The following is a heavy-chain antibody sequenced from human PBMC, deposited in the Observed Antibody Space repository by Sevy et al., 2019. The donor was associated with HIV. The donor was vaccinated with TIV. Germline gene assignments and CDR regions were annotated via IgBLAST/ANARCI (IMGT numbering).Heavy chain of an antibody. J-gene: IGHJ6*03. V-gene: IGHV3-33*06. D-gene: IGHD6-13*01. Sequence: GGSLRLSCAASGFTFSSYGMHWVRQAPGKGLEWVAVIWYDGSNKYYADSVKGRFTIARDNSKNTLYLQMNSLRAEDTAVYYCAKVEAAGGWGFYYYYYMDVWGKGTTVTVSS. CDR3: AKVEAAGGWGFYYYYYMDV. CDR1: GFTFSSYG. CDR2: IWYDGSNK.